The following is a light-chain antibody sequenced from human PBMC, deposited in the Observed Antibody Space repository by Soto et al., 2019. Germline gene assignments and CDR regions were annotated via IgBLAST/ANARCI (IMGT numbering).Light chain of an antibody. V-gene: IGKV3-11*01. J-gene: IGKJ5*01. CDR2: DAS. CDR3: QQRSNWPVN. CDR1: QSVSSD. Sequence: IVLTQSPATLSLSPGERATLSCRTSQSVSSDLAWYQQKPGQAPRLLIYDASKRATGIPARFSGSGSGTDFTLTISSLEPEDFAVYYCQQRSNWPVNFGQGTRLEIK.